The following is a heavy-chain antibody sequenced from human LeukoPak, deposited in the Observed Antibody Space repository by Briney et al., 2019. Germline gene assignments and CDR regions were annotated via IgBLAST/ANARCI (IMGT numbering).Heavy chain of an antibody. J-gene: IGHJ5*02. CDR3: ARDLYGSGREWFDP. D-gene: IGHD3-10*01. CDR2: IYTSGST. Sequence: SETLSLTCTVSGGSISSYYWSWIRQPAGKGPEWIGRIYTSGSTNYNPSLKSRVTMSVDTSKNQFSLKLSSVTAADTAVYYCARDLYGSGREWFDPWGQGTLVTVSS. V-gene: IGHV4-4*07. CDR1: GGSISSYY.